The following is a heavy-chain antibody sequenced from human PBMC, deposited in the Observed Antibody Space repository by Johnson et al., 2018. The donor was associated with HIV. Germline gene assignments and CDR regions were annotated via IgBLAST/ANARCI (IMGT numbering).Heavy chain of an antibody. CDR2: IYSGGRT. J-gene: IGHJ3*02. CDR1: GFTVNSNY. D-gene: IGHD6-13*01. CDR3: ARARSSSWYDGAFDI. V-gene: IGHV3-66*01. Sequence: VQLVESGGGLVQPGGSLRLSCAASGFTVNSNYINWVRQAPGKGLECVSGIYSGGRTYYADSVKGRFTISRANSKNTLYLQMNSLRAEDTAVYSCARARSSSWYDGAFDIWGQGTMVTVSS.